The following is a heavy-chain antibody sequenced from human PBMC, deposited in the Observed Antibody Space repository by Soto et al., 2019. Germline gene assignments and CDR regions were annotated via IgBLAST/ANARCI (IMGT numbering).Heavy chain of an antibody. CDR1: GYTFTGYY. D-gene: IGHD1-1*01. Sequence: ASLKVSCKASGYTFTGYYMHWVRQAPGQGLEWMGWINPNSGGTNYAQKFQGWVTMTRDTSISTAYMELSRLRSDDTAVYYCARAGCDIPYYYYSYLDVSGKGTTVIVSS. V-gene: IGHV1-2*04. J-gene: IGHJ6*03. CDR2: INPNSGGT. CDR3: ARAGCDIPYYYYSYLDV.